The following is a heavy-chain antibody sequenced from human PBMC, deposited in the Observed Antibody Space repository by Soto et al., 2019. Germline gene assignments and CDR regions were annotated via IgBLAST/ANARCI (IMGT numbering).Heavy chain of an antibody. CDR2: IYYSGTT. Sequence: QVQLQESGPGLVRPPQTLSLTCSVSGGSISSGGHYWSWIRQHPGKGLEWIGYIYYSGTTYYNPSLKSRVSISVDTSKNQFSLKLSYVTAADTAVYYCARGKVQPGDSGEVYYYYALDVWGQGTTVTVSS. V-gene: IGHV4-31*03. J-gene: IGHJ6*02. D-gene: IGHD2-21*02. CDR3: ARGKVQPGDSGEVYYYYALDV. CDR1: GGSISSGGHY.